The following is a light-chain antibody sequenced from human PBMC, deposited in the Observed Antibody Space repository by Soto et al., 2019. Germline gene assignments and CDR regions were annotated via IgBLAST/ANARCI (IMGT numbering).Light chain of an antibody. CDR1: SSDVGSYNL. V-gene: IGLV2-23*01. Sequence: QSALTQPASVSGSPGQSITISCTGTSSDVGSYNLVSWYQQHPGKAPKLMIYEGSKRPSGVSNRFSGSKSGNTDSLTISGLQAEDEADYYCCSYAGSLRVFGGGTKLTVL. CDR2: EGS. J-gene: IGLJ2*01. CDR3: CSYAGSLRV.